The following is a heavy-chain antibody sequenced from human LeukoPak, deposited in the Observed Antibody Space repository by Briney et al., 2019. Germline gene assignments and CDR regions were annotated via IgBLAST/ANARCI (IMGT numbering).Heavy chain of an antibody. V-gene: IGHV1-46*01. CDR3: ARSPGGIVGARPFDY. D-gene: IGHD1-26*01. CDR1: GYTFTGYY. Sequence: GASVKVSCKASGYTFTGYYMHWVRQAPGQGLEWMGIINPSGGSTSYAQKFQGRVTMTRDTSTSTVYMELSSLRSEDTAVYYCARSPGGIVGARPFDYWGQGTLVTVSS. CDR2: INPSGGST. J-gene: IGHJ4*02.